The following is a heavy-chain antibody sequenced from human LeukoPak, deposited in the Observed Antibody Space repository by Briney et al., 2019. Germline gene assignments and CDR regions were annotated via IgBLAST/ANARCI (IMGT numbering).Heavy chain of an antibody. CDR2: INHSGST. V-gene: IGHV4-34*01. Sequence: PSETLSLTCAVYGGSFSGYYWSWIRQPPGKGLEWIGEINHSGSTNFNPSLKSRVTISVDTSKNQFSLKLSSVTAADTAVYYCASRKLGNDYWGQGTLVTVSS. CDR1: GGSFSGYY. D-gene: IGHD7-27*01. J-gene: IGHJ4*02. CDR3: ASRKLGNDY.